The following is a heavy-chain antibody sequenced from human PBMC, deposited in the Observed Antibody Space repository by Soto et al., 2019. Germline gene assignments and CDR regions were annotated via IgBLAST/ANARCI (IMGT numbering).Heavy chain of an antibody. CDR1: GLTFSSYA. V-gene: IGHV3-23*01. J-gene: IGHJ4*02. CDR2: ISGGGDGT. CDR3: ARGYFDY. Sequence: EVQLLESGGGLVQPGGSLRLSCAASGLTFSSYAMTWVRQAPGMGLEWVSLISGGGDGTYYADSVKGRFTISRDNSKNTLYLQMNSLRAEDTAVYYCARGYFDYWGQGTLVTVSS.